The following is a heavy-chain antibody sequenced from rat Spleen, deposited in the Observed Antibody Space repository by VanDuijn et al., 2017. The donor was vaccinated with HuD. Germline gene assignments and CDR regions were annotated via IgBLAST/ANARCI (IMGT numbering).Heavy chain of an antibody. Sequence: EVQLQESGPGLVKPSQSLSLTCSVTGFSITNTYRWNWIRKFPGSKLEWMGYINSAGSTNYNPSLKSRISITRDTSKNQFFLQLNSVTTEDTATYYCARSRFGVEDYFDYWGQGVMVTVSS. J-gene: IGHJ2*01. V-gene: IGHV3-3*01. CDR3: ARSRFGVEDYFDY. CDR1: GFSITNTYR. CDR2: INSAGST. D-gene: IGHD4-3*01.